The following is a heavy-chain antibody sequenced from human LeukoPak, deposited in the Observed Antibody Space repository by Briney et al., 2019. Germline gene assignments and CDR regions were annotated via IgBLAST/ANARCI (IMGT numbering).Heavy chain of an antibody. Sequence: GGSLRLSCAASGFTFSSYWMHWVRQAPGKGLVWVSRINSDGSSTSYADSVKGRFTISRDNAKNTLYLQMNSLRAEDTAAYYCARVPYYYGSGSYYPYFDYWGQGTLVTVSS. V-gene: IGHV3-74*01. CDR1: GFTFSSYW. CDR2: INSDGSST. CDR3: ARVPYYYGSGSYYPYFDY. D-gene: IGHD3-10*01. J-gene: IGHJ4*02.